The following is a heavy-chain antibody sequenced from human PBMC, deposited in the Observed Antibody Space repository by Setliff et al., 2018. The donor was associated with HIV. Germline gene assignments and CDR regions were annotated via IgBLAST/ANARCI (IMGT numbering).Heavy chain of an antibody. Sequence: SETLSLTCTVSGGSISSSSYYWGWIRQPPGKGLEWIGSIYYSGSTYANPSLKSRVTISVDTSKNQFSLRLNSVTAADTAVYYCARQGNIVVVTSFDYWGQGTLVTVSS. J-gene: IGHJ4*02. V-gene: IGHV4-39*01. D-gene: IGHD2-21*02. CDR1: GGSISSSSYY. CDR2: IYYSGST. CDR3: ARQGNIVVVTSFDY.